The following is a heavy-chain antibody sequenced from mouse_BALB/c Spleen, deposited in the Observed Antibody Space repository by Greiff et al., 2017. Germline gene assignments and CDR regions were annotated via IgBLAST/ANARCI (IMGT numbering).Heavy chain of an antibody. D-gene: IGHD2-14*01. Sequence: QVQLQQSGAELVRPGVSVKISCKGSGYTFTDYAMHWVKQSHAKSLEWIGVISTYYGDASYNQKFKGKATMTVDKSSSTAYMELARLTSEDSAIYYCARRGYRYDRAMDYWGQGTSVTVSS. CDR3: ARRGYRYDRAMDY. V-gene: IGHV1S137*01. J-gene: IGHJ4*01. CDR1: GYTFTDYA. CDR2: ISTYYGDA.